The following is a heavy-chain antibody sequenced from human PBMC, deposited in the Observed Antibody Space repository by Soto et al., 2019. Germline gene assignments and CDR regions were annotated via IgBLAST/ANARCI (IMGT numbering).Heavy chain of an antibody. Sequence: SLKVSFSASGVPFGSYGMHWVRQAPGKGLEWVAVIWYDGSNKYYADSVKGRFTISRDNSKNTLYLQMNRLRAEDTAVYYCARGPDLVGADYGMDVWGQGTTVTVSS. CDR3: ARGPDLVGADYGMDV. V-gene: IGHV3-33*01. D-gene: IGHD1-26*01. CDR1: GVPFGSYG. J-gene: IGHJ6*02. CDR2: IWYDGSNK.